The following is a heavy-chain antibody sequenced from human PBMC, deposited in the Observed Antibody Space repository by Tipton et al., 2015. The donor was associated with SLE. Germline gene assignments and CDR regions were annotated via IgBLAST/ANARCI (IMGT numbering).Heavy chain of an antibody. CDR3: ATSGYDFWSWFDP. V-gene: IGHV4-59*11. CDR1: GGSISSHY. Sequence: TLSLTCTVSGGSISSHYWSWIRQPPGKRLEWIGHVHSSGSTFYNPSLKSRVSTSMDTSKNQVSLRMTSVTAADTAVYYCATSGYDFWSWFDPWGQGTPVTVSS. D-gene: IGHD3-3*01. J-gene: IGHJ5*02. CDR2: VHSSGST.